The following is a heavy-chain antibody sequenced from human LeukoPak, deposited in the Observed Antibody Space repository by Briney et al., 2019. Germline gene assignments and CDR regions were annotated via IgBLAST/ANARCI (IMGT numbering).Heavy chain of an antibody. CDR1: GDSVSSNSAA. CDR2: THYRSKWYN. V-gene: IGHV6-1*01. D-gene: IGHD1-26*01. Sequence: TSQTLSLTCAISGDSVSSNSAAWNRIRQSPSRGLEWLGRTHYRSKWYNDYARSLKSRIIINPDTSKNQFSLQLNSVTPEDTAVYYCARSVGDIDIWGQGTMVTVSS. CDR3: ARSVGDIDI. J-gene: IGHJ3*02.